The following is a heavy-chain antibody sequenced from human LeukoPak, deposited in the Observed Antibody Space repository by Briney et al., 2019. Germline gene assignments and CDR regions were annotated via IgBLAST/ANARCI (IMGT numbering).Heavy chain of an antibody. J-gene: IGHJ5*02. V-gene: IGHV3-23*01. CDR1: GFTFSDYY. Sequence: PGGSLRLSCAASGFTFSDYYMSWVRQAPGKGLEWVSAISGSGGSTYYADSVKGRFTISRDNSKNTLYLQMNSLRAEDTAVYYCARLRPGYSSGQTQNWFDPWGQGTLVTVSS. CDR3: ARLRPGYSSGQTQNWFDP. CDR2: ISGSGGST. D-gene: IGHD6-19*01.